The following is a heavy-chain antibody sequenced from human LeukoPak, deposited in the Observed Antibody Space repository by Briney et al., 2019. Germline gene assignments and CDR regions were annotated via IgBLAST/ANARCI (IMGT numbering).Heavy chain of an antibody. Sequence: GGSLRLSCAASGFTFSSYSMNWVRQAPGKGLEWVSSISSSSSYIYYADSVRGRFTISRDNSRHTLYLQLNSLRVEDTAFYYCPKPLLIPGNWGPGTLVTVSS. J-gene: IGHJ4*02. CDR1: GFTFSSYS. CDR3: PKPLLIPGN. CDR2: ISSSSSYI. D-gene: IGHD4-23*01. V-gene: IGHV3-21*01.